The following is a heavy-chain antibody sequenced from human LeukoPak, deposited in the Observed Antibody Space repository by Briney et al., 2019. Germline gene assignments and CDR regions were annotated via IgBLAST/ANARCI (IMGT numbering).Heavy chain of an antibody. CDR1: GFTISSYG. D-gene: IGHD6-19*01. J-gene: IGHJ4*02. CDR3: ARDGSSGWYWVDY. V-gene: IGHV3-33*01. Sequence: PGRSLRLSCAASGFTISSYGMHWVRQAPGKGLEWVAVIWYDGSNKYYADSVKGRFTISRDNSKNTLYLQMNSLRAEDTAVYYCARDGSSGWYWVDYWGQGTLVTVSS. CDR2: IWYDGSNK.